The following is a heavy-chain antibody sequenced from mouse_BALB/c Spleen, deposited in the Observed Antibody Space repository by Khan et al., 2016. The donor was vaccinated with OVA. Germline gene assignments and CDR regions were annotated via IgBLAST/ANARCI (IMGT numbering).Heavy chain of an antibody. Sequence: QVQLKESGAELVRPGASVKLSCKTAGYIFTSYWIHWVKQRSGQGLEWIARIYPGTGSTYYNELFKDKATLPADQSSSTAYMQLSSLKSADSAVYSSSSEGGITSAWFAYWGQGTLVTVSA. V-gene: IGHV1S132*01. CDR2: IYPGTGST. J-gene: IGHJ3*01. D-gene: IGHD3-3*01. CDR1: GYIFTSYW. CDR3: SSEGGITSAWFAY.